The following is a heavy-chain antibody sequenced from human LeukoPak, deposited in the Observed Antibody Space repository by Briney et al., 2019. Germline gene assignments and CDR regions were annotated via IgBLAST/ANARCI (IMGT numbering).Heavy chain of an antibody. CDR2: ISYDGVNK. J-gene: IGHJ4*02. Sequence: GRSLRLSCAASGFIFSSYGMHWVRQAPGEGLEWVAVISYDGVNKDHTDSVKGRFTISRDNSKNTLYLQMNSLRAEDTAVYYCAKGTYHYDSSGPFDYWGQGTLVTVSS. CDR3: AKGTYHYDSSGPFDY. V-gene: IGHV3-30*18. D-gene: IGHD3-22*01. CDR1: GFIFSSYG.